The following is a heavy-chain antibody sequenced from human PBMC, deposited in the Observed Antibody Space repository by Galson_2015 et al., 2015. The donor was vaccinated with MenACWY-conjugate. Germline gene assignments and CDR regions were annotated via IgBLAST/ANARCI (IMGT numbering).Heavy chain of an antibody. CDR1: GFTFSSYN. CDR2: ISSYSTYI. D-gene: IGHD1-1*01. J-gene: IGHJ5*02. V-gene: IGHV3-21*01. CDR3: AREDPTWKFDL. Sequence: SLRLSCAASGFTFSSYNMHWVRQAPGKGLQWVSSISSYSTYIYYEDSLKGRFTISRDNANNSLYLELNTLRAEDTAVYFCAREDPTWKFDLWGQGTPV.